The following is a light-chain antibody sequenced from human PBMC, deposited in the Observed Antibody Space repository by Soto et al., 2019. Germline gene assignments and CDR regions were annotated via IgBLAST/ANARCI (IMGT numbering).Light chain of an antibody. CDR1: QSLPSTW. J-gene: IGKJ1*01. CDR2: KGS. V-gene: IGKV1-5*03. Sequence: DVQMTQSPSTLSASVGDKVTITCRASQSLPSTWLAWFQKRPGKAPNVLFYKGSALASGVSSRFSGSGSGTEFTLTISSLQPDDFATYFCQQYAARSPWTFGQGTRV. CDR3: QQYAARSPWT.